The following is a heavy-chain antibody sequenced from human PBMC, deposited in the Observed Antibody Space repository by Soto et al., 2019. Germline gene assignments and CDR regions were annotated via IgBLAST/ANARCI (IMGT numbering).Heavy chain of an antibody. Sequence: QVQLQESGPGLVKPSQTLSLTCTVSGGSISSGDYYWSWIRQPPGKGLEWIGYIYYSGSTYYNPSXSXRLXISVDTSKNQFSLKLSSVTAADTAVYYCASTSFGYSYGYRYWGQGTLVTVSS. CDR2: IYYSGST. CDR1: GGSISSGDYY. V-gene: IGHV4-30-4*01. J-gene: IGHJ4*02. D-gene: IGHD5-18*01. CDR3: ASTSFGYSYGYRY.